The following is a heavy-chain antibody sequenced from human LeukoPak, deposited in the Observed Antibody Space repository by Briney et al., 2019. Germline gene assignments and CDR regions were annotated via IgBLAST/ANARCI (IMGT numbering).Heavy chain of an antibody. Sequence: PGGSLRLSCAASGFTFSSYWMHWVRHAPGKGLVWVSRINSDGSSTSYADSVKGRFTISRDNAKNTLYLQMNSLRAEDTAVYYCARESGDYSNRDYWGQGTLVTVSS. V-gene: IGHV3-74*01. CDR3: ARESGDYSNRDY. J-gene: IGHJ4*02. CDR2: INSDGSST. CDR1: GFTFSSYW. D-gene: IGHD4-11*01.